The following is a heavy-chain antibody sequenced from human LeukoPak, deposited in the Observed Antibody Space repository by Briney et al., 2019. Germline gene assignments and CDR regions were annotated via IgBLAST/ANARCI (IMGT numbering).Heavy chain of an antibody. J-gene: IGHJ4*02. Sequence: PSQTLSLTRTVSGGSISSGGYYWSWIRQYPGKGLEWIGYIYYSGSTYYNPSLKSRVTISVETSKNQFSLKLRSVTAADTAVYYCARNSSGYYIDYWGQGTLVTVSS. CDR1: GGSISSGGYY. D-gene: IGHD3-22*01. V-gene: IGHV4-31*03. CDR2: IYYSGST. CDR3: ARNSSGYYIDY.